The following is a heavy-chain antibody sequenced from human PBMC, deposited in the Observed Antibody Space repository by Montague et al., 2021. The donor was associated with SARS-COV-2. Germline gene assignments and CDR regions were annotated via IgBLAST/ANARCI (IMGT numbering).Heavy chain of an antibody. CDR1: GGSFSGYY. CDR3: ARGRRILLWLGELLSEGDYYGMDV. V-gene: IGHV4-34*01. D-gene: IGHD3-10*01. J-gene: IGHJ6*02. Sequence: SETLSLTCAVYGGSFSGYYWSWIRQPPGKGLEWIGEINHSGSTNXNPSLKSRVTISVDTSKNQFSLKLSSVTAADTAVYYCARGRRILLWLGELLSEGDYYGMDVWGQGTTVTVSS. CDR2: INHSGST.